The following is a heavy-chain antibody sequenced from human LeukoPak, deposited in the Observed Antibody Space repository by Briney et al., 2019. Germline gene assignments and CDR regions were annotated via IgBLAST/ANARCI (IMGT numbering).Heavy chain of an antibody. V-gene: IGHV4-38-2*01. CDR3: ARVKDSSGYYSWGY. J-gene: IGHJ4*02. CDR1: GYSISSGYY. D-gene: IGHD3-22*01. Sequence: SETLSLTCAVSGYSISSGYYWGWVRQPPGKGLEWIGSIYHSGSTYYNPSLKSRVTISVDTSKNQFSLKLSSVTAADTAVYYCARVKDSSGYYSWGYWGQGTLVTVSS. CDR2: IYHSGST.